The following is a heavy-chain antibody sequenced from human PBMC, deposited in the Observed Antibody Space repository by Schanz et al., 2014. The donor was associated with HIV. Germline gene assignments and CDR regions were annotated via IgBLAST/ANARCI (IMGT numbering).Heavy chain of an antibody. CDR3: ARAPSDFWMAYFDY. D-gene: IGHD3-3*01. J-gene: IGHJ4*02. CDR1: GFTFSGYA. V-gene: IGHV3-33*08. CDR2: IWYDGSNK. Sequence: VQLVESGGGLVQPGGSLRLSCAASGFTFSGYAMSWVRQAPGKGLEWVAVIWYDGSNKYYADSVKGRFTTSRDNSKNTLYLQMNSLRAEDTAVYYCARAPSDFWMAYFDYWGQGTLVTVSS.